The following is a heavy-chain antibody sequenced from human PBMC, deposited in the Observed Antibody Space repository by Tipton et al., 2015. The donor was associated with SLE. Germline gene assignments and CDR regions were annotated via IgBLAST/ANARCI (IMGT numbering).Heavy chain of an antibody. D-gene: IGHD5-24*01. V-gene: IGHV4-59*01. CDR1: GGSISDYF. Sequence: TLSLTCSVSGGSISDYFWSWIRQAPGKGPEWIGHMSDSGDTNYNPSLKSRVTISVDTSRSQISLRLNSVTAADTAVYYCARSQWLPHYFDYWGQGALVTVSS. CDR2: MSDSGDT. CDR3: ARSQWLPHYFDY. J-gene: IGHJ4*02.